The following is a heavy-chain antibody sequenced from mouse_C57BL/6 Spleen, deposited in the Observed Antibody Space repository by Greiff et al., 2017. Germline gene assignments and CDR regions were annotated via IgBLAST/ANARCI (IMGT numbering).Heavy chain of an antibody. CDR1: GFTFSDYG. J-gene: IGHJ4*01. CDR2: ISSGSSTI. V-gene: IGHV5-17*01. Sequence: EVKLMESGGGLVKPGGSLKLSCAASGFTFSDYGMHWVRQAPEKGLEWVAYISSGSSTIYYADTVKGRFTISRDNAKNTLFLQLTSLRSEDTAMYYCARVPLPRYAMDYWGQGTSVTVSS. CDR3: ARVPLPRYAMDY.